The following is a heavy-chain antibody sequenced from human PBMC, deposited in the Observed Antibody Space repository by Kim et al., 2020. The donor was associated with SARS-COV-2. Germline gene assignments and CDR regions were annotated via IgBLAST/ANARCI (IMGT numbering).Heavy chain of an antibody. J-gene: IGHJ4*02. CDR2: ISYDGSNK. CDR3: AKDGVDYDSSGRNYFDY. V-gene: IGHV3-30*18. CDR1: GFTFSSYG. D-gene: IGHD3-22*01. Sequence: GGSLRLSCAASGFTFSSYGMHWVRQAPGKGLEWVAVISYDGSNKYYADSVKGRFTISRDNSKNTLYLQMNSLRAEDTAVYYCAKDGVDYDSSGRNYFDYWGQGTLVTVSS.